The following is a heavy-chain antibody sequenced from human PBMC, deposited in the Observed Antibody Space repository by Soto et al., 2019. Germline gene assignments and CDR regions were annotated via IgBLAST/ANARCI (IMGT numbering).Heavy chain of an antibody. CDR2: IKQDGSER. J-gene: IGHJ4*02. CDR3: ATDSGTSDY. V-gene: IGHV3-7*01. Sequence: PGGSLRLSCAASGFTFRTYWMSWVRQAPGKGLEWVANIKQDGSERYYVDSVKGRFTISRDNAENSLYLQMNSLKAEDTAVYYCATDSGTSDYWGQGTLVTVSS. D-gene: IGHD1-1*01. CDR1: GFTFRTYW.